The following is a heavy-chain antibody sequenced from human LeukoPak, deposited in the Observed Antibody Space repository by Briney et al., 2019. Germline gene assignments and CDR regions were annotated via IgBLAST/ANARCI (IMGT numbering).Heavy chain of an antibody. D-gene: IGHD3-10*01. CDR3: AREGAKDYGSGSYDY. CDR1: GFTFSSYA. CDR2: IGAGGTVT. V-gene: IGHV3-23*01. Sequence: GGSLRLSCTASGFTFSSYAMNWVRQAPGKGLEWVSGIGAGGTVTYYADSVKGRFTIFRDNSRNTLYLQMNSLRAEDTAVYYRAREGAKDYGSGSYDYWGQGTLVTVSS. J-gene: IGHJ4*02.